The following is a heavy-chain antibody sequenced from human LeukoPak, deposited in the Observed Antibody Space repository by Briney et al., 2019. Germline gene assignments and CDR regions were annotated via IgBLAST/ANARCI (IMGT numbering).Heavy chain of an antibody. J-gene: IGHJ2*01. CDR1: GYTFIGYD. Sequence: ASVKVSCKASGYTFIGYDMHWVRQAPGQGLEWMGWINPNSGGTNYAQKFQGRVTMTRDTSISTAYMELSRLRSDDTAVYYCARSGYWDWYFDLWGRGTLVTVSS. D-gene: IGHD3-22*01. V-gene: IGHV1-2*02. CDR3: ARSGYWDWYFDL. CDR2: INPNSGGT.